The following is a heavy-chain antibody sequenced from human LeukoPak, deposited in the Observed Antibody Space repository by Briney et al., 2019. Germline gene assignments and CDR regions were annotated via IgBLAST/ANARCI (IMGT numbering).Heavy chain of an antibody. D-gene: IGHD6-13*01. CDR3: AKKAVRGYSPYIDYFDY. J-gene: IGHJ4*02. CDR2: IYYSGST. Sequence: SETLSLTCSVSGDSISTSSYYWGWIRQPPGKGLEWIGTIYYSGSTYYNPSLTSRVTISVDTSKNQFSLKLSSVTAADTAVYYCAKKAVRGYSPYIDYFDYWGQGTLVTVSS. V-gene: IGHV4-39*01. CDR1: GDSISTSSYY.